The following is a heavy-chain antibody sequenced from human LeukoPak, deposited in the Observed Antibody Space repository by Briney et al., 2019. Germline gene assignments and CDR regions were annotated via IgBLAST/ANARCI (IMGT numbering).Heavy chain of an antibody. CDR3: ARGEVATIDAFDI. Sequence: PSQTLSLTCNVSDDSVSNGGYHWSWVRQPPGKGLEWIGFIPHSGTTYYNPSFKSRVTISVDKSKNQFSLKLSSVTAADTAVYYCARGEVATIDAFDIWGQGTMVTVSS. CDR2: IPHSGTT. J-gene: IGHJ3*02. D-gene: IGHD5-12*01. V-gene: IGHV4-30-2*01. CDR1: DDSVSNGGYH.